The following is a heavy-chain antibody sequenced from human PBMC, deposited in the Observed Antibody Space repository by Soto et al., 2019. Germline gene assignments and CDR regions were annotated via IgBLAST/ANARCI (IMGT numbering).Heavy chain of an antibody. CDR3: ARELYDSPFYYGMDV. Sequence: GASVKVSCKASGYTFTIYYMHWVRQAPGQGLEWMGIINPSGGSTSYAQKFQGRVTMTRDTSTSTVYMELSSLRSEDTAVYYCARELYDSPFYYGMDVWGQGTTVTVSS. J-gene: IGHJ6*02. V-gene: IGHV1-46*01. CDR1: GYTFTIYY. CDR2: INPSGGST. D-gene: IGHD3-22*01.